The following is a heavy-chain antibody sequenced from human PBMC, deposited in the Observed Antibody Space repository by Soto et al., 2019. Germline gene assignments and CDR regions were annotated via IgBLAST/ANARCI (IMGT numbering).Heavy chain of an antibody. CDR3: ARGGRDSSSWYGNPDFDY. D-gene: IGHD6-13*01. CDR2: IYHSGST. V-gene: IGHV4-4*02. Sequence: PSETLSLTCAVSGGSISSSNCWSWVRQPPGQGLEWIGEIYHSGSTNYNPSLKGRVTISVDKSKNPFSLKLSSVTAADTAVYYCARGGRDSSSWYGNPDFDYWGQGTLGTVSA. CDR1: GGSISSSNC. J-gene: IGHJ4*02.